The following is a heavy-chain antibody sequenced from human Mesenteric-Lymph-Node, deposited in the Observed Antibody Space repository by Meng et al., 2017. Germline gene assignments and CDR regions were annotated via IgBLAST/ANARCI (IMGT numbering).Heavy chain of an antibody. CDR3: AHRGSSWPRAYYFDY. V-gene: IGHV2-5*01. J-gene: IGHJ4*02. CDR1: GFSLSTSGVG. CDR2: IYWNDDK. Sequence: SGPTLVKPTQTLTLTCTFSGFSLSTSGVGVGWIRQPPGKAREWLALIYWNDDKRYSPSLKSRLTITKDTSKNQVVLTMTNMDPVDTATYYCAHRGSSWPRAYYFDYWGQGTLVTVSS. D-gene: IGHD6-13*01.